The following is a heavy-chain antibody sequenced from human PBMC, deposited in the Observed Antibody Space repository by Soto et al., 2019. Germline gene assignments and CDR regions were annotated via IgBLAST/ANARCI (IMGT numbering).Heavy chain of an antibody. J-gene: IGHJ5*01. V-gene: IGHV3-30-3*01. D-gene: IGHD7-27*01. Sequence: QVQLVESGGGVVQPGRSLRLSCAASGFSFSISPMHWVRQAPGKGPEWVALISYDGTNKFYADSVKGRFTISRDNSKSTRYLQVDSLRPEYAAVYYCARDPKTSGGQHWAFNGFGSWGQGTLVTVSS. CDR2: ISYDGTNK. CDR3: ARDPKTSGGQHWAFNGFGS. CDR1: GFSFSISP.